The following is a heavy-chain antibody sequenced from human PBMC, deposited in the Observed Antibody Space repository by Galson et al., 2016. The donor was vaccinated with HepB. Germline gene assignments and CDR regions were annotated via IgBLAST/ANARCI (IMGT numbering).Heavy chain of an antibody. CDR3: ARGNGRPGERGDY. CDR1: GFTFNSNW. D-gene: IGHD1-1*01. V-gene: IGHV3-74*01. J-gene: IGHJ4*02. Sequence: SLRLSCAAYGFTFNSNWMHWVRQAPGKGLVWVSRINYGGTNTDYADSVKGRFAISRDNAKNTLYLQMTNLRAEDTAVYYCARGNGRPGERGDYWGQGTLVTVSS. CDR2: INYGGTNT.